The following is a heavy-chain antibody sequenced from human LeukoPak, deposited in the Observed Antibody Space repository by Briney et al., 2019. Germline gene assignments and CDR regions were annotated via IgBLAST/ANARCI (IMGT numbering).Heavy chain of an antibody. Sequence: ASVKVSCKASGYTFTSYDINWVRQATGQGLEWMGWINTGKGNTKYSQKFQGRVTITMDTSASTAYIELSSLRSEDTAVYYCARDHVVGLAPFDPWGQGTLVTVSS. V-gene: IGHV1-3*04. CDR3: ARDHVVGLAPFDP. D-gene: IGHD2-15*01. J-gene: IGHJ5*02. CDR2: INTGKGNT. CDR1: GYTFTSYD.